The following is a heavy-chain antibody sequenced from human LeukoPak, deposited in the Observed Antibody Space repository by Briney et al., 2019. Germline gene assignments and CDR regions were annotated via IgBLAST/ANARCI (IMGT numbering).Heavy chain of an antibody. V-gene: IGHV1-69*01. CDR3: ARYSDYHRYFDY. CDR2: IIPIFGTA. CDR1: GGTFISYA. D-gene: IGHD2-15*01. J-gene: IGHJ4*02. Sequence: SVTVSCKASGGTFISYAISWVRQAPGQGLEWMGGIIPIFGTANYAQKFQGRVTITADESTSTAYMELSSLRSEDTAVYYCARYSDYHRYFDYWGQGTLVTVSS.